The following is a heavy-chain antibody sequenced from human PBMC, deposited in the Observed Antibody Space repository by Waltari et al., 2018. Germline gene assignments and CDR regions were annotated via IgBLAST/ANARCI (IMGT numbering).Heavy chain of an antibody. CDR3: AKGSGSNWYFDL. J-gene: IGHJ2*01. CDR1: GFTFRSYA. V-gene: IGHV3-23*01. D-gene: IGHD3-10*01. Sequence: EVQLLASGGGLVQPGGSLRLSCAASGFTFRSYAMSWVRQAPGKGLEWVSAISGSGGSTYYADSVKGRFTISRDNSKNTLYLQMNSLRAEDTAVYYCAKGSGSNWYFDLWGRGTLVTVSS. CDR2: ISGSGGST.